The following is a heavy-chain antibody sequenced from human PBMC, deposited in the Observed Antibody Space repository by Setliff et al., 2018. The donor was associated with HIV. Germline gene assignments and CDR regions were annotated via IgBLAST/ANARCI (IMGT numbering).Heavy chain of an antibody. CDR3: TRDQPRYYNFWSGPDAFDI. CDR2: IRSKAYGATT. D-gene: IGHD3-3*01. CDR1: GFNFRDYA. J-gene: IGHJ3*02. Sequence: PGGSLRLSCKTSGFNFRDYAINWVRQAPGKGLEWVSFIRSKAYGATTDYAASVRGRFTISRDDFKNIAYLHMNGLKAEDTAVYYCTRDQPRYYNFWSGPDAFDIWGQGTMVTV. V-gene: IGHV3-49*04.